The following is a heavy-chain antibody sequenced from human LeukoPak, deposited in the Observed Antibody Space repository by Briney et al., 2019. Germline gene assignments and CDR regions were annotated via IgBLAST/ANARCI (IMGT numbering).Heavy chain of an antibody. D-gene: IGHD5-12*01. Sequence: SETLSLTCTVSGGSISSSSYYWGWIRQPPGKGLEWIGSIYYSGSTYYNPSLKGRVTISVDRSKNQFSLKLSSVTAADTAVYYCASVRGYSGYSDAFDIWGQGTMVTVSS. V-gene: IGHV4-39*07. CDR2: IYYSGST. CDR3: ASVRGYSGYSDAFDI. CDR1: GGSISSSSYY. J-gene: IGHJ3*02.